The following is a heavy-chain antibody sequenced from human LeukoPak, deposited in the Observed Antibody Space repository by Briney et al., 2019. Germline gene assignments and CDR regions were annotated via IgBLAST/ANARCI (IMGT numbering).Heavy chain of an antibody. CDR1: GFTFSSYA. Sequence: GGSLRLSXAASGFTFSSYAMSWVGQALGKGLEWVSAISDSGGSTYYADSVQGRFTISRDNSKNTLYLQMNVLRAEDMAVYYCAKDGYDYYYYYMDVWGKGTTVTVSS. V-gene: IGHV3-23*01. CDR3: AKDGYDYYYYYMDV. J-gene: IGHJ6*03. D-gene: IGHD1-1*01. CDR2: ISDSGGST.